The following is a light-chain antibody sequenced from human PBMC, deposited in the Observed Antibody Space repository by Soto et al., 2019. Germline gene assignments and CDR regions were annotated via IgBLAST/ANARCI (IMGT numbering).Light chain of an antibody. Sequence: QSALTQPASVSGSPGQSITISCTGTSSDVGGYNYVSWYQQQPGKAPKLMIYDVSNRPSGVSNRFSGSKSGNTASLTISGLQAEDGADYDCSSYTSSSTRVFGGGTKLTVL. CDR2: DVS. CDR1: SSDVGGYNY. CDR3: SSYTSSSTRV. J-gene: IGLJ3*02. V-gene: IGLV2-14*01.